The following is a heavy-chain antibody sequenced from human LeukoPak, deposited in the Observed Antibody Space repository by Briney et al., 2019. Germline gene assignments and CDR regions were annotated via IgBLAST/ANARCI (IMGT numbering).Heavy chain of an antibody. D-gene: IGHD6-19*01. V-gene: IGHV3-23*01. Sequence: GGSLRLSCAASGFTFSSYAMSWVRQAPGKGLEWVSAISGSGGSTYYADSVKGRLTISRDNSKNTLYLQMNSLRAEDTAVYYCAKDLRQWLAYYFDYWGQGTLVTVSS. CDR3: AKDLRQWLAYYFDY. CDR1: GFTFSSYA. J-gene: IGHJ4*02. CDR2: ISGSGGST.